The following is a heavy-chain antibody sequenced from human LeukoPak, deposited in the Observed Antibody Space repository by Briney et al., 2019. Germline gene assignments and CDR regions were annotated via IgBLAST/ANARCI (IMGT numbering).Heavy chain of an antibody. V-gene: IGHV4-61*05. D-gene: IGHD2-15*01. CDR1: GGSISSSSYY. Sequence: SETLSLTCTVSGGSISSSSYYWSWIRQPPGKGLEWIGYIFYSGSTNYNPSLKSRVTISVDTSKNQFSLHLNSMTAADTAVYYCARIPGSGLDYFDYWGQGTLVTVSS. CDR3: ARIPGSGLDYFDY. J-gene: IGHJ4*02. CDR2: IFYSGST.